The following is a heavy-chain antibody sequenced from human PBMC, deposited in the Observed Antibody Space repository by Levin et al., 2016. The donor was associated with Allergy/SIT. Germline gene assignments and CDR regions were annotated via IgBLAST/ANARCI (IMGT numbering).Heavy chain of an antibody. CDR1: GGSFSGY. J-gene: IGHJ5*02. V-gene: IGHV4-34*09. D-gene: IGHD1-14*01. Sequence: SETLSLTCAVSGGSFSGYWSWIRQPPGKGLEWIGEIHHSGSTKYNPSLKSRVLISLDTSQNHFSLKLSSVTAADTAVYYCARGRPGWFDPWGQGTLVTVSS. CDR2: IHHSGST. CDR3: ARGRPGWFDP.